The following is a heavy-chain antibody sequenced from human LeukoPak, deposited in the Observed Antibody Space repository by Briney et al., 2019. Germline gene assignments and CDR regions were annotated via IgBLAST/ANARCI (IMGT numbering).Heavy chain of an antibody. J-gene: IGHJ4*02. Sequence: PSETLSLTCTVSGGSISSYYWSWIRQPPGKGLEWIGYIYYSRSTNYNPSLKSRVTISVDTSKNQFSLKLSSVTAADTAVYYCARGRGEGAGGYYFDYWGQGTLVTVSS. CDR3: ARGRGEGAGGYYFDY. D-gene: IGHD2-21*01. CDR2: IYYSRST. CDR1: GGSISSYY. V-gene: IGHV4-59*01.